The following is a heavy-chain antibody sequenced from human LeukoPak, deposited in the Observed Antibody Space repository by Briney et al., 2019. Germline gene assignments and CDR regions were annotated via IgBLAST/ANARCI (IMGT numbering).Heavy chain of an antibody. CDR2: ISWNSGSI. J-gene: IGHJ5*02. CDR3: AKDFDSSGYYYALFDP. Sequence: GGSLTLSCAASGFTFDDSAMHWVRHAPGKGLEWVSGISWNSGSIGYADSVKGRFTISRDNAKNSLYLQMNSLRAEDTALYYCAKDFDSSGYYYALFDPWGQGTLVTVSS. V-gene: IGHV3-9*01. CDR1: GFTFDDSA. D-gene: IGHD3-22*01.